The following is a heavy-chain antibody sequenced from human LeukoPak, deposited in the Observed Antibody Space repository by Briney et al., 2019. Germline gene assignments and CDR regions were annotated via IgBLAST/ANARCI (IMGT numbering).Heavy chain of an antibody. V-gene: IGHV3-48*03. CDR2: ISSSGSTI. J-gene: IGHJ6*02. CDR1: GFTFSSYE. CDR3: ARGVVSPRGGYYGMDV. Sequence: GGSLRLPCAASGFTFSSYEMNWVRQAPGKGLEWVSYISSSGSTIYYADSVKGRFTISRDNAKNSLYLQMNSLRAEDTAVYYCARGVVSPRGGYYGMDVWGQGTTVTVSS. D-gene: IGHD3-16*01.